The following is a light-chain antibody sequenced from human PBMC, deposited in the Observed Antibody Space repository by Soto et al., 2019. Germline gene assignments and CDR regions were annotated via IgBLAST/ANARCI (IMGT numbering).Light chain of an antibody. Sequence: QSVLTQPRSVSGSPGQSVTISCTGTSSDVGGYNYVSWYQQHPGKAPKLMIYDVSKRPSGVPDRFSGSKSGNTASLTISGLQAEDEADYYCCSYAGSYTLYVFETGTKLTVL. J-gene: IGLJ1*01. CDR3: CSYAGSYTLYV. V-gene: IGLV2-11*01. CDR1: SSDVGGYNY. CDR2: DVS.